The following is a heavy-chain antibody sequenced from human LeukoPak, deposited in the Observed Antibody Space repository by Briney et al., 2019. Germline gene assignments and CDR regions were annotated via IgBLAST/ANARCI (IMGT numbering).Heavy chain of an antibody. CDR1: GGSIRTYY. J-gene: IGHJ4*02. CDR2: IDTCGST. CDR3: AREGTMTARPFVSIDY. V-gene: IGHV4-4*07. D-gene: IGHD6-6*01. Sequence: SETLSLTCTVSGGSIRTYYWSWIRQPAGKGLEWIGRIDTCGSTDYNPSLESRVSMSVDTSKNHFSLKLRSVTAADTAVYYCAREGTMTARPFVSIDYWGQGTLVTVSS.